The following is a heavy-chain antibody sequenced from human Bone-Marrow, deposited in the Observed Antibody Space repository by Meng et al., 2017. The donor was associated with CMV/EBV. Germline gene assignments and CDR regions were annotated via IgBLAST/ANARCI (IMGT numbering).Heavy chain of an antibody. CDR3: ARGRGRGLEPYYYYGMDV. V-gene: IGHV1-2*02. Sequence: ASVKVSCKASGYTFTGYYMHWVRQAPGQGLEWMGWINPNSGGTNYAQKFQGRVTMTRDTSISTAYMELSRLRSDDTAVYYCARGRGRGLEPYYYYGMDVWGQGTTVTVSS. D-gene: IGHD3-3*01. CDR2: INPNSGGT. CDR1: GYTFTGYY. J-gene: IGHJ6*02.